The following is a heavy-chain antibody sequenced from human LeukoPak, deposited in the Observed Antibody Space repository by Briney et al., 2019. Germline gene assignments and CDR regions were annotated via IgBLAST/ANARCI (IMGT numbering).Heavy chain of an antibody. CDR3: AGDPRWLTPDCTSTSCYENYFDP. CDR1: GGSFSGYY. Sequence: SETLSPTCAVYGGSFSGYYWSWIRQPPGKGLEWIGEINHSGSTNYNPSLKSRVTISVETSKNQFSLSMYSVTAADTAVYYCAGDPRWLTPDCTSTSCYENYFDPWGQGTLVTVST. J-gene: IGHJ5*02. CDR2: INHSGST. D-gene: IGHD2-2*01. V-gene: IGHV4-34*01.